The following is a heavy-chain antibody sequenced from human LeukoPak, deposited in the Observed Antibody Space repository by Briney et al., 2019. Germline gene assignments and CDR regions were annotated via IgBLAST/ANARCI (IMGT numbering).Heavy chain of an antibody. Sequence: GGSLRLSCAASGFTFSRYWMIWVRQAPGKGLEWVAIIKEDGSEKYYMDSVEGRFTISRDNAKNSLYLQMNSLRAEDTAVYYCARVGVDGTFYYYYYMDVWGKGTTVTVSS. J-gene: IGHJ6*03. V-gene: IGHV3-7*01. CDR1: GFTFSRYW. D-gene: IGHD2-15*01. CDR2: IKEDGSEK. CDR3: ARVGVDGTFYYYYYMDV.